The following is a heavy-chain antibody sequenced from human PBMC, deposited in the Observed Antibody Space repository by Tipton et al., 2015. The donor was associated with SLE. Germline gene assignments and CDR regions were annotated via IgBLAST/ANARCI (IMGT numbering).Heavy chain of an antibody. CDR2: INSDGSST. D-gene: IGHD6-13*01. Sequence: SLRLSCAASGFTFSSYGMHWVRQAPGKGLEWVSRINSDGSSTSYADSVKGRFTISRDNAKNTLYLQMNSLRAEDTAVYYCARDSVAALWYFDLWGRGTLVTVSS. CDR1: GFTFSSYG. V-gene: IGHV3-74*01. J-gene: IGHJ2*01. CDR3: ARDSVAALWYFDL.